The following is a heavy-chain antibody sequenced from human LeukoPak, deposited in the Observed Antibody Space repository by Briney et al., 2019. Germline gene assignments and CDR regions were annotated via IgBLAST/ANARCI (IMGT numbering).Heavy chain of an antibody. CDR2: IFYSGGT. V-gene: IGHV4-59*01. CDR1: GDSINNYY. CDR3: ARGGYGDYKLHYYHYGMDV. D-gene: IGHD4-17*01. J-gene: IGHJ6*02. Sequence: SETLSLTCTVSGDSINNYYWSWIRQPPGKGLEWIGYIFYSGGTKYNPSLKSRVAISIAMSKNQFSLNLNSVTAADTAVYYCARGGYGDYKLHYYHYGMDVWGQGTTVAVSS.